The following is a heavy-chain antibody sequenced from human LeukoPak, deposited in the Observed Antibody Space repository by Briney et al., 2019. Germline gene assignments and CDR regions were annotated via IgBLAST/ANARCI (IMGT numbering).Heavy chain of an antibody. CDR1: GGSIYNNY. D-gene: IGHD1-14*01. V-gene: IGHV4-59*01. J-gene: IGHJ2*01. CDR3: ASGTFDGPLYGTYWYFHF. Sequence: SETLSLTCTVSGGSIYNNYWTWIRQPPAKGLEWIGYVYSNGNTNYSPSLKSRVTMSIETSRSQFSLTVTSVTAADTAVYYCASGTFDGPLYGTYWYFHFWGRGTLVTVSS. CDR2: VYSNGNT.